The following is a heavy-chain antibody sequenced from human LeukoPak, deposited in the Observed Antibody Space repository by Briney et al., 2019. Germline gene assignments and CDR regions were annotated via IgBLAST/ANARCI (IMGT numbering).Heavy chain of an antibody. CDR1: GFTFSSYW. V-gene: IGHV3-7*01. Sequence: PGGSLRLSCAASGFTFSSYWMHWVRQAPGKVLEWVANIKQDGSEKYYVDSVKGRFTISRDNAKNSLYLQMNSLKSEDSAAYYCARGPAANSGNYYAGDYWGQGTLVTVSS. CDR3: ARGPAANSGNYYAGDY. CDR2: IKQDGSEK. J-gene: IGHJ4*02. D-gene: IGHD1-26*01.